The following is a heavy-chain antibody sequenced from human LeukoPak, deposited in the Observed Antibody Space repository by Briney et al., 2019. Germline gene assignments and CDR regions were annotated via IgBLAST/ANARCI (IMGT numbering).Heavy chain of an antibody. CDR3: ARDLCSSTSCYRSFDY. V-gene: IGHV3-21*01. J-gene: IGHJ4*02. Sequence: GGSLRLSCAASGFTFSSYSMKWVRQAPGKGLEWVSSISSSSSYIYHADSVKGRFTISRDNAKNSLYLQMNSLRAEDTAVYYCARDLCSSTSCYRSFDYWGQGTLVTVSS. CDR1: GFTFSSYS. D-gene: IGHD2-2*01. CDR2: ISSSSSYI.